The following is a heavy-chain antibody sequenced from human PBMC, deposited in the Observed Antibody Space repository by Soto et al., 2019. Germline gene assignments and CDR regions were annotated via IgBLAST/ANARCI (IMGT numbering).Heavy chain of an antibody. CDR2: IYYSGST. J-gene: IGHJ6*02. CDR1: GGSISSYY. CDR3: AGVLSNDWLLQPYYYYYGMDV. V-gene: IGHV4-59*01. D-gene: IGHD3-9*01. Sequence: SETLSLTCTVSGGSISSYYWSWIRQPPGKGLEWIGYIYYSGSTNYNPSLKSRVTISVETSKNQFSLKLSSVTAADTAVYYCAGVLSNDWLLQPYYYYYGMDVWGQGTTVTVSS.